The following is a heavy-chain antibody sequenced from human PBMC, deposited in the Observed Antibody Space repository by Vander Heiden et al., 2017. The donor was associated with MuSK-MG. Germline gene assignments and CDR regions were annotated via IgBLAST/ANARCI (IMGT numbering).Heavy chain of an antibody. J-gene: IGHJ3*02. Sequence: QLPLGQSGAEAMTPGASLKVSCKAFGYTFTGYAVHWVRQAPGQGLAWMGWINPNGGGANYAQKFQGRVTMTRDTSISTAYMELSRLGSDDTAVYYCATVDSDACDIWGQGTMGTVSS. CDR1: GYTFTGYA. CDR3: ATVDSDACDI. V-gene: IGHV1-2*02. CDR2: INPNGGGA.